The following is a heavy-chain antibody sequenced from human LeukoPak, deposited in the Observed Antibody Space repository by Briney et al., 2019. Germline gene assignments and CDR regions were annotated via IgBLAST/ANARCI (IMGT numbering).Heavy chain of an antibody. CDR3: ARVGYDFWSNYGPGDWYFDL. CDR1: GYTFTGYY. J-gene: IGHJ2*01. D-gene: IGHD3-3*01. Sequence: GASVKVSYKASGYTFTGYYMHWVRQAPGQGLEWMGWINPNSGGTNYAQKFQGSVTMTSDTSISTVYMELNNLTSDDTAVYYCARVGYDFWSNYGPGDWYFDLWGRGTLVTVSS. CDR2: INPNSGGT. V-gene: IGHV1-2*02.